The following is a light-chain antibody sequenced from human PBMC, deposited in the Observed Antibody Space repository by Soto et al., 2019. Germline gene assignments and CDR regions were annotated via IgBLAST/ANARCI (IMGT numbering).Light chain of an antibody. J-gene: IGKJ2*01. Sequence: EIVMTQSPATLSVSPGARATLSCRASQSVSSNLAWYQEKPGQAPRLLIYGSSTTATGVPARFSGSGSGTEFTLTISSLQSEDFAVYYCQQYNNWPQTFGQGTKLEI. CDR3: QQYNNWPQT. CDR1: QSVSSN. CDR2: GSS. V-gene: IGKV3-15*01.